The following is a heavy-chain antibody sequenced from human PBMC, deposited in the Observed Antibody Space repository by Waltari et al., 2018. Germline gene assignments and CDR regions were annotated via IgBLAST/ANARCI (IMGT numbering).Heavy chain of an antibody. V-gene: IGHV3-53*01. J-gene: IGHJ2*01. CDR3: AKINYGGNGYFDL. CDR2: IYSAGTT. Sequence: EVQLVESGGGLIQPGGSLRLSCAASGFPVSSNYMSWVRQAPGKGLEWVSVIYSAGTTYYADSVKGRFTISRDNSKNTVYLQMNNLRADDTAVYYCAKINYGGNGYFDLWGRGTLVTVSS. D-gene: IGHD4-17*01. CDR1: GFPVSSNY.